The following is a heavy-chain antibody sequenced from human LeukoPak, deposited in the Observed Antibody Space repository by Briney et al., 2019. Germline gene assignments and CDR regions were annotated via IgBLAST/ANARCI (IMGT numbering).Heavy chain of an antibody. CDR3: AKISSSAEPNFDH. J-gene: IGHJ4*02. CDR1: GFTFSTYA. Sequence: GRSLRLSCAGSGFTFSTYAMHWVRQAPGKGLEWVAFIWPDGSKKYYADSVKGRFAISRENSNNTLYLQMNSLRPEDTGLYFCAKISSSAEPNFDHWGQGTRLTVSS. CDR2: IWPDGSKK. V-gene: IGHV3-33*06. D-gene: IGHD1-14*01.